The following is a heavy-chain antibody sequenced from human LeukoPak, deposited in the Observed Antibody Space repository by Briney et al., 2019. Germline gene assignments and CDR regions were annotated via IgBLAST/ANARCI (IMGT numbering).Heavy chain of an antibody. D-gene: IGHD3-10*01. CDR1: GFTFSSYE. CDR3: ARDVYYGSGKFDH. CDR2: ISSSGSTI. V-gene: IGHV3-48*03. Sequence: GGSLRLSCAASGFTFSSYEMNWVRQAPGKGLEWVSYISSSGSTIYYADSVKGRFTISRDNAKNSLYLQMNSLRAEDTAVYYCARDVYYGSGKFDHWGQGTLVTVSS. J-gene: IGHJ4*02.